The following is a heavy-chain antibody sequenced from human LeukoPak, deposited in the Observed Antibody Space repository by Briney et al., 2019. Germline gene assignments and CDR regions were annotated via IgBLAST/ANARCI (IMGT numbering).Heavy chain of an antibody. CDR1: GFTFSSYS. Sequence: PGGSLRLSCAASGFTFSSYSMNWVRQAPGKGLEWVSSISSSSSYIYYADSVKGRFTISRDNSKNTLYLQMNSLRAEDTAVYYCAKLSRDYWYFDLWGRGTLVTVSS. V-gene: IGHV3-21*04. D-gene: IGHD2-15*01. J-gene: IGHJ2*01. CDR3: AKLSRDYWYFDL. CDR2: ISSSSSYI.